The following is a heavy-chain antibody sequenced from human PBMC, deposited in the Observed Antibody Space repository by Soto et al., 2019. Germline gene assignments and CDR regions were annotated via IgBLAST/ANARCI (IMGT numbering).Heavy chain of an antibody. V-gene: IGHV1-8*01. J-gene: IGHJ6*03. D-gene: IGHD3-3*01. CDR2: MNPNSGNT. CDR1: GYTFTSYD. Sequence: ASVKVSCKASGYTFTSYDINWVRQATGQGLEWMGWMNPNSGNTGYAQKFQGRVTMTRNTSISTAYMELSSLRSEDTAVYYCARGMGLLRLLEWSTPYYYYYYMDVWGKGTTVTVSS. CDR3: ARGMGLLRLLEWSTPYYYYYYMDV.